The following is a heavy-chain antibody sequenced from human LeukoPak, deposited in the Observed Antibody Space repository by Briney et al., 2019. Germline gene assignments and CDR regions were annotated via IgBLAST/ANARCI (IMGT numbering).Heavy chain of an antibody. CDR3: ARDRITIFGEPNYYYYYGMDV. CDR1: GGTFSSYA. J-gene: IGHJ6*02. CDR2: IIPIFGTA. V-gene: IGHV1-69*01. Sequence: SVKVSCKASGGTFSSYAISWVRQAPGQGLEWMGGIIPIFGTANCAQKFQGRVTITADESTSTAYMELSSLRSEDTAVYYCARDRITIFGEPNYYYYYGMDVWGQGTTVTVSS. D-gene: IGHD3-3*01.